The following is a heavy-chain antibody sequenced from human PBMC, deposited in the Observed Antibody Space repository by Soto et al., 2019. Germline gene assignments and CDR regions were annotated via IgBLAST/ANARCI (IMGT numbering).Heavy chain of an antibody. CDR2: TIPIFGSG. D-gene: IGHD4-17*01. Sequence: QVQLEQSGTEVKKPGSSVKVSCKASGGTFSTYAISWVRQAPGQGLEWMGGTIPIFGSGNYAQTFQDRVMITADESTSTAYMEMSSLNPEDTAVYYCARGHDYGPFENWGPGTLVTVSS. CDR3: ARGHDYGPFEN. J-gene: IGHJ4*02. V-gene: IGHV1-69*01. CDR1: GGTFSTYA.